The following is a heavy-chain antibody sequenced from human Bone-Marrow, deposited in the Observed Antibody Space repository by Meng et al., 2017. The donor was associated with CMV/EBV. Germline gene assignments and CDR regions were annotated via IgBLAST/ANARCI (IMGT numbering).Heavy chain of an antibody. V-gene: IGHV4-39*07. CDR2: IYYSGST. CDR3: ARDIVWLRGLDY. Sequence: SETLSLTCTVSGGSISSSSYYWGWIRRPPGKGLEWIGSIYYSGSTYYNPSLKSRVTISVDTSKDQFSLKLSSVTAADTAVYYCARDIVWLRGLDYWGQGTLVTVSS. D-gene: IGHD5-12*01. J-gene: IGHJ4*02. CDR1: GGSISSSSYY.